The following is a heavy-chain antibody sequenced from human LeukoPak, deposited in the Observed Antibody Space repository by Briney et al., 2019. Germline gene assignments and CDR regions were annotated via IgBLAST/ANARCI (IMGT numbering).Heavy chain of an antibody. V-gene: IGHV1-46*01. CDR3: GRDSGYSSSWYEGGDY. CDR2: INPSGGST. J-gene: IGHJ4*02. Sequence: ASVKVSCKASGYTFTSYYMHWVRQAPGQGLEGMGIINPSGGSTIYAQKFQGRVTLTRDTSTSTVYMELSSLRSEDTAGYYCGRDSGYSSSWYEGGDYWGQGTLVTVSS. CDR1: GYTFTSYY. D-gene: IGHD6-13*01.